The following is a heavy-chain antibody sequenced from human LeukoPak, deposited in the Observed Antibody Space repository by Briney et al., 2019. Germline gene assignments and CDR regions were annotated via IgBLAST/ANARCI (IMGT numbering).Heavy chain of an antibody. CDR3: ARDHFWAVAGRINDY. D-gene: IGHD6-19*01. CDR2: IKQDGSEK. V-gene: IGHV3-7*01. Sequence: GGSLRLSCAASGFTFSSYWVSWVRQAPGKELEWVANIKQDGSEKYYVDSVKGRFTISRDNAKNSLYLQMNSLRAEDTAVYYCARDHFWAVAGRINDYWGQGTLVTVSP. CDR1: GFTFSSYW. J-gene: IGHJ4*02.